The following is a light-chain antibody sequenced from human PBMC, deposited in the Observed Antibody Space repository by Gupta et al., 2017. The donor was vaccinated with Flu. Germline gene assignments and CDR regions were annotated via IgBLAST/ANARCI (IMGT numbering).Light chain of an antibody. Sequence: ALTQPAPLSGSPGQPVSLSCTGTSSDIGNYNFVSWYQQHPGKAPKLKIFEVRDRPSGIAKRFSGSKSGDAASLSISALQAEGEAHNYCSSYTSTNTLAFGGGTRLTVL. CDR2: EVR. CDR3: SSYTSTNTLA. J-gene: IGLJ2*01. CDR1: SSDIGNYNF. V-gene: IGLV2-14*01.